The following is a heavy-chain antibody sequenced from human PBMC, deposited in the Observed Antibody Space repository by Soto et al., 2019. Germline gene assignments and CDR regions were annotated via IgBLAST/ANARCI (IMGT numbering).Heavy chain of an antibody. J-gene: IGHJ4*02. CDR1: GFSPRDSKVG. Sequence: QVTLKESGPVLVKPTETLTLTCAVSGFSPRDSKVGVSWIRQPPGKALEWLAHIFWNGEKSYSTSLERRLTISKDPSKGQVVLTMTNMDPVDTATYFCEHVRQWEGAHSYDYWGRGTLVTVSS. V-gene: IGHV2-26*01. CDR3: EHVRQWEGAHSYDY. D-gene: IGHD1-26*01. CDR2: IFWNGEK.